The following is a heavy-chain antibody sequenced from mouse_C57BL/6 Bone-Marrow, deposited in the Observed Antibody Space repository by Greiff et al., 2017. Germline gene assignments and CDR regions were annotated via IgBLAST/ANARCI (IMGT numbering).Heavy chain of an antibody. D-gene: IGHD2-4*01. CDR2: ISNLAYSI. CDR1: GFTFSDYG. V-gene: IGHV5-15*01. CDR3: ARLDSFAY. Sequence: EVMLVESGGGLVQPGGSLKLSCAASGFTFSDYGMAWVRQAPRKGPVWVAFISNLAYSIYYADTVTGRFTISRENAKNTLYLEMSSLRSEDTALYYCARLDSFAYWGQGTLVTVSA. J-gene: IGHJ3*01.